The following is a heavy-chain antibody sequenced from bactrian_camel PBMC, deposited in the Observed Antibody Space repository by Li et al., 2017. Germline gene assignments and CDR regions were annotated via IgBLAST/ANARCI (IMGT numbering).Heavy chain of an antibody. Sequence: HVQLVESGGGSVQPGGSLTLSCTISTTPTPGYCVGWFRQGPGQGREGIAGFHSQGRTRYTDAVKGRFAISQGNSKNSLYLRMNSLKPEDTAMYYCVADQRANWCSIYDGAYQHSGQGTQVTVS. CDR2: FHSQGRT. J-gene: IGHJ4*01. V-gene: IGHV3S9*01. D-gene: IGHD7*01. CDR3: VADQRANWCSIYDGAYQH. CDR1: TTPTPGYC.